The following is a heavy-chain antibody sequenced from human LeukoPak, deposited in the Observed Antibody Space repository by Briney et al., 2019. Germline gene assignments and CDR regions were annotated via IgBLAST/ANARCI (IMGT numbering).Heavy chain of an antibody. J-gene: IGHJ4*02. Sequence: AGGSLRLSCAASGFTFTACGMQWVRQAPGKGLEWVAFVRYNGNDKYYADSVKGRFTISRDNSKNTVDLQMDSLRAEDTAVYYCAKAGSGWYAPYWGQGTLVTVS. V-gene: IGHV3-30*02. CDR1: GFTFTACG. CDR3: AKAGSGWYAPY. D-gene: IGHD6-19*01. CDR2: VRYNGNDK.